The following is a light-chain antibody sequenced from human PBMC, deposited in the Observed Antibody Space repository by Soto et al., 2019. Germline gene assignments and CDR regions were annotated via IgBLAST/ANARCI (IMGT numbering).Light chain of an antibody. CDR3: QQFDDSRPAFT. CDR2: GAS. CDR1: QTVNSKF. Sequence: ESVLTQSPGSQSLSPGERATLSCRASQTVNSKFLNWYQHKPGQAPRLLNYGASIRATGIPDRFSGSRSGADFTLTITRLEPEDFAVYFCQQFDDSRPAFTFGQGTKLEI. V-gene: IGKV3-20*01. J-gene: IGKJ2*01.